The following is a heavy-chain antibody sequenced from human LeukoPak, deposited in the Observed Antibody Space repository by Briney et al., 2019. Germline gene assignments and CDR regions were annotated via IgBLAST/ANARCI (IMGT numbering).Heavy chain of an antibody. Sequence: SETLYLTCTVSGGSISSSSYYWGWIRQPPGKGLEWIGSIYYSGSTYYNPSLKSRVTISVDTSKNQFSLKLSSVTAADTAVYYCARPAYGGNSGGDFQHWGQGTLVTVSS. CDR3: ARPAYGGNSGGDFQH. V-gene: IGHV4-39*01. CDR1: GGSISSSSYY. J-gene: IGHJ1*01. D-gene: IGHD4-17*01. CDR2: IYYSGST.